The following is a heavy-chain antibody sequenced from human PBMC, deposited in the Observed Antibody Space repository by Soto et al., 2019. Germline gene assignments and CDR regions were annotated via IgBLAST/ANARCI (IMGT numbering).Heavy chain of an antibody. J-gene: IGHJ4*02. CDR1: GGSVSSDSYY. CDR2: IHSSEST. CDR3: ARGSVAGNFDY. V-gene: IGHV4-61*03. D-gene: IGHD6-19*01. Sequence: QVQLQASGPGLMQPSETLSLTCTVSGGSVSSDSYYWTWIRQSPGKGLEWIGYIHSSESTNYNPSLKSRITISLETSKIHFSLKVTSVTAADTAIYYCARGSVAGNFDYWGQGTLVTVSS.